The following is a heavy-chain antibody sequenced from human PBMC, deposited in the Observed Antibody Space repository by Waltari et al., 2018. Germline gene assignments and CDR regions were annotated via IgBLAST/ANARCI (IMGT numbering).Heavy chain of an antibody. J-gene: IGHJ4*02. CDR3: ARRRTTVTTYYFDY. V-gene: IGHV4-39*01. CDR1: GGSLSSTGYY. Sequence: QLQLQESGPGLVKPSETLSLTCTVSGGSLSSTGYYWGWTRQPPGKGLECIGSIDYSGSTYYNPSLQSRVTISVDTSKNQFSLKLSSVTAADTAVFFCARRRTTVTTYYFDYWGQGTLVTVSS. CDR2: IDYSGST. D-gene: IGHD4-17*01.